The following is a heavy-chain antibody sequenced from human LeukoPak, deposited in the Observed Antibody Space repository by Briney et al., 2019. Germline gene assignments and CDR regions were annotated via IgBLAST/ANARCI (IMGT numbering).Heavy chain of an antibody. Sequence: SETLSLTCTVSGYSISSGYYWGWIRQPPGKGLEWIGSIYHSGSTYYNPSLKSRVTISVDTSKNQFSLKLSSVTAADTAVYYCARMGYDILTGYYDYWGQGTLVTVSS. V-gene: IGHV4-38-2*02. CDR1: GYSISSGYY. D-gene: IGHD3-9*01. CDR3: ARMGYDILTGYYDY. CDR2: IYHSGST. J-gene: IGHJ4*02.